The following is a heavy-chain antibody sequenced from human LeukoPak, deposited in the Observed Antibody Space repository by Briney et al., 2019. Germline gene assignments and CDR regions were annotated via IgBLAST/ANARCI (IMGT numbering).Heavy chain of an antibody. V-gene: IGHV3-7*01. D-gene: IGHD6-13*01. Sequence: GGSLRLSCAASGFTFSSYWMSWVRQAPGKGLEWVANIKQDGSEKYYVDSVKGRFTISRDNAKNSLYLQMNSLRAEDTAVYHCARMKGIAAAGDAFDIWGQGTMVTVSS. CDR1: GFTFSSYW. CDR2: IKQDGSEK. CDR3: ARMKGIAAAGDAFDI. J-gene: IGHJ3*02.